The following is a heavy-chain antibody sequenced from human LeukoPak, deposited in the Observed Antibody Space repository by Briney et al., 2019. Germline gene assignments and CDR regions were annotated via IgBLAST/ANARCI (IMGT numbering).Heavy chain of an antibody. J-gene: IGHJ4*02. V-gene: IGHV3-66*02. Sequence: GGSLRLSCAASGFTVSSNYMSWVRQAPGKGLEWVSVIYSGGSTYYADSVKGRFTISRDNSKNTLYLQVNSLRAEDTAVYYCARGGAAARFDKGFFGWGQGTLVTVSS. D-gene: IGHD6-6*01. CDR2: IYSGGST. CDR1: GFTVSSNY. CDR3: ARGGAAARFDKGFFG.